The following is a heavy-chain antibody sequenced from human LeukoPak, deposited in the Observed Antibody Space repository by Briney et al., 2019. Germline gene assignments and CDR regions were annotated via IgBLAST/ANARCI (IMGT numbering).Heavy chain of an antibody. CDR1: GGSISSGGYY. D-gene: IGHD6-6*01. J-gene: IGHJ4*02. V-gene: IGHV4-30-2*01. CDR2: IYHSGST. Sequence: SETLSLTCTVSGGSISSGGYYWSWIRQPPGKGLEWIGYIYHSGSTYYNPSLKSRVTISVDRSKNQFPLKLSSVTAADTAVYYCAREDGSSRVFDYWGQGTLVTVSS. CDR3: AREDGSSRVFDY.